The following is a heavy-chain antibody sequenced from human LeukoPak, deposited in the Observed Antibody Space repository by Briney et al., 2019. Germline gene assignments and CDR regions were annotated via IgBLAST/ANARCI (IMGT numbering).Heavy chain of an antibody. V-gene: IGHV3-23*01. CDR2: ISVSGSGT. Sequence: PGGSLRLSCAASGFTLSSYVMSWVRQAPGKGLEWVSLISVSGSGTKYADSVKGRFTISGDNSKNTVYLQMNSLRAEDTAVYYCAKDPYSSGWYPFDYWGQGTLVTVSS. J-gene: IGHJ4*02. CDR1: GFTLSSYV. CDR3: AKDPYSSGWYPFDY. D-gene: IGHD6-19*01.